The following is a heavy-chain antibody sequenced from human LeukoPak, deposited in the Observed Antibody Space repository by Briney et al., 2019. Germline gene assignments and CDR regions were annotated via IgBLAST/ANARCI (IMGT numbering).Heavy chain of an antibody. V-gene: IGHV4-39*07. CDR3: AKALGKPYSFWSGYSNYYYYHMDV. CDR1: GGSISSSSYY. Sequence: PSETLSLTCTVSGGSISSSSYYWGWIRQPPGKGLEWIGSIYYSGSTYYNPSLKSRVTISVDTSKNQFSLKLSSVTAADTAVYYCAKALGKPYSFWSGYSNYYYYHMDVWGKGTTVTVSS. J-gene: IGHJ6*03. CDR2: IYYSGST. D-gene: IGHD3-3*01.